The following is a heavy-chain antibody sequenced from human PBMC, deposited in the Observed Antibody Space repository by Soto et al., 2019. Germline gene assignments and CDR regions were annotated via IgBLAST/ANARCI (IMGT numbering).Heavy chain of an antibody. CDR1: GGSISSYY. V-gene: IGHV4-59*01. Sequence: SETLSLTCTVSGGSISSYYWSWIRQPPGKGLEWIGYIYYSGSTNYNPFLKSRVTISVDTSKNQFSLKLSSVTAADTAVYYCARVGNYYDSSGYYVEGIVDYWGQGTLVTVSS. CDR3: ARVGNYYDSSGYYVEGIVDY. CDR2: IYYSGST. J-gene: IGHJ4*02. D-gene: IGHD3-22*01.